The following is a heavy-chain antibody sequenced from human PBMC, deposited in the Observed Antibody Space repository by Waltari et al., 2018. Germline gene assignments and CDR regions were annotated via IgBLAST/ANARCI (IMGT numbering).Heavy chain of an antibody. V-gene: IGHV5-51*01. Sequence: EVQLVQSGVEVKKPGESLKISCKGSGSSFAKYWIGWVRQMPGKGLEWMGVIYPGDSTTKYSPSFQGQVTISADTSIDTAYLQWSSLKASDTAMYYCARQNIHSYGYGYFDYWGQGTLVTVSS. D-gene: IGHD5-18*01. J-gene: IGHJ4*02. CDR1: GSSFAKYW. CDR2: IYPGDSTT. CDR3: ARQNIHSYGYGYFDY.